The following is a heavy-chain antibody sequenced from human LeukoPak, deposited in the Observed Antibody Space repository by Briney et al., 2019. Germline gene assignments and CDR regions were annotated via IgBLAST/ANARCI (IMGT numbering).Heavy chain of an antibody. D-gene: IGHD4-17*01. V-gene: IGHV3-21*05. CDR3: ARDWPYGDHPPGMDV. J-gene: IGHJ6*02. CDR2: ISSSSSYT. CDR1: GFTFNSYA. Sequence: PGGSLRLSCSASGFTFNSYAMHWVRQAPGKGLEWVSYISSSSSYTNYADSVKGRFTISRDNAKNSLYLQMNSLRAEDTAVYYCARDWPYGDHPPGMDVWGQGTTVTVSS.